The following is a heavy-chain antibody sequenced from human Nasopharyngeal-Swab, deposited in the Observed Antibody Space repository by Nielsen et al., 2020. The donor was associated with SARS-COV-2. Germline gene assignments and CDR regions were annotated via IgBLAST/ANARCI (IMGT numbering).Heavy chain of an antibody. Sequence: PGKGLEWIGYIYYSGSTYYNPSLKSRVTISVDTSKNQFSLKLSSATAADTAVYYCARARRNFVVVSAFDYWGQGTLVTVSS. J-gene: IGHJ4*02. CDR3: ARARRNFVVVSAFDY. D-gene: IGHD2-21*02. V-gene: IGHV4-31*02. CDR2: IYYSGST.